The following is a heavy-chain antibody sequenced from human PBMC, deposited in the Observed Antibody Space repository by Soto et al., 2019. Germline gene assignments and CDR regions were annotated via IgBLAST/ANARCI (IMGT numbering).Heavy chain of an antibody. CDR3: AKDLANYYGSGSLIDY. CDR2: ISGSGGST. D-gene: IGHD3-10*01. Sequence: GGSLRLSCAASGFTFSSYAMSWVRQAPGKGLEWVSAISGSGGSTYYADSVKGRFTISRDNSKNTLYLQMNSLRAEDTAVYYCAKDLANYYGSGSLIDYWGQGTLVTVSS. J-gene: IGHJ4*02. CDR1: GFTFSSYA. V-gene: IGHV3-23*01.